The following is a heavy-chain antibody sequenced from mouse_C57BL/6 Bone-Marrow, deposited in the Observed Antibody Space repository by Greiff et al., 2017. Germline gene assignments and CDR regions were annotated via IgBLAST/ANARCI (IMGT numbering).Heavy chain of an antibody. V-gene: IGHV5-17*01. CDR2: ISSGSSTI. Sequence: EVKLVESGGGLVKPGGSLKLSCAASGFTFSDYGMHWVRQAPEKGLEWVAYISSGSSTIYYADTVKGRFTISRDNAKNTLFLQMTSPRSEDTAMYYCARSVLYAMDYWGQGTSVTVSS. CDR1: GFTFSDYG. CDR3: ARSVLYAMDY. J-gene: IGHJ4*01.